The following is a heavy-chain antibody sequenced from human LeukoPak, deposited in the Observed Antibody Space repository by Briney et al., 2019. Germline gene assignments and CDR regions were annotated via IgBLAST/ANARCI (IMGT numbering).Heavy chain of an antibody. CDR2: IYTSGST. CDR1: GGSISSYY. CDR3: ARLTYYDFWSGFDY. Sequence: PSETLSLTCTVSGGSISSYYWSWIRQPLGKGLEWIGYIYTSGSTNYNPSLKSRVTISVDTSKNQFSLKLSSVTAADTAVYYCARLTYYDFWSGFDYWGQGTLVTVSS. D-gene: IGHD3-3*01. J-gene: IGHJ4*02. V-gene: IGHV4-4*09.